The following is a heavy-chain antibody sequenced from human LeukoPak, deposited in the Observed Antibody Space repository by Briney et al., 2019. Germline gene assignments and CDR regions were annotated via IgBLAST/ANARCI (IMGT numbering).Heavy chain of an antibody. V-gene: IGHV4-31*03. CDR3: ARAHDFWSGYYHFDY. J-gene: IGHJ4*02. D-gene: IGHD3-3*01. CDR2: IYYSGST. Sequence: SQTLSLTCTVSGGSISSGGYYWSWIRQHPGKGLEWIGYIYYSGSTYYNPSLKSRVTISVDTSKNQFSLKLSSVTAADTAVYYCARAHDFWSGYYHFDYWGQGTLVTVSS. CDR1: GGSISSGGYY.